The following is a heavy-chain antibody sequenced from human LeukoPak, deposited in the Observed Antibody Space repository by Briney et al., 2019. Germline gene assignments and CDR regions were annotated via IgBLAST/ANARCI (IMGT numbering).Heavy chain of an antibody. CDR1: GYTFTTYD. V-gene: IGHV1-8*01. Sequence: GASVKVSCKASGYTFTTYDINWVRQAPGQGLEWMGWMNPNSGNTGYAQKFQGRVTMTRDTSISTAYMELSRLRSDDTAVYYCARDPFIAARPYYYYYYMDVWGKGTTVTVSS. J-gene: IGHJ6*03. CDR2: MNPNSGNT. CDR3: ARDPFIAARPYYYYYYMDV. D-gene: IGHD6-6*01.